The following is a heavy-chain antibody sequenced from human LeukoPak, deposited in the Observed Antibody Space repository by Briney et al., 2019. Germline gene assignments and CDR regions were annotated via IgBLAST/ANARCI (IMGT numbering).Heavy chain of an antibody. D-gene: IGHD3-10*01. CDR2: ISGSGGST. CDR1: GFTFSSYA. Sequence: PGGSLRLSCAASGFTFSSYAMSWDRQAPGKGLEWISAISGSGGSTYYADSVKGRFTISRDNSKNTLYLQMNSLRAEDTAVYYCAKDAYYYGSGRGYFDYWGQGTLVTVSS. CDR3: AKDAYYYGSGRGYFDY. V-gene: IGHV3-23*01. J-gene: IGHJ4*02.